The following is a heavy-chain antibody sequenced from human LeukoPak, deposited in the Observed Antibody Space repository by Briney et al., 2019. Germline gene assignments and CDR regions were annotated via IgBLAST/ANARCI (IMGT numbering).Heavy chain of an antibody. Sequence: GGSLRLSCAASGFTFSSYAMSWVRQAPGEGLEWVSAISGSGGSTYYADSVKGRFTISRDNSKNTLYLQMNSLRAEDTAVYYCAKRIQSAMATGYWGQGTLVTVSS. CDR3: AKRIQSAMATGY. D-gene: IGHD5-18*01. CDR1: GFTFSSYA. CDR2: ISGSGGST. J-gene: IGHJ4*02. V-gene: IGHV3-23*01.